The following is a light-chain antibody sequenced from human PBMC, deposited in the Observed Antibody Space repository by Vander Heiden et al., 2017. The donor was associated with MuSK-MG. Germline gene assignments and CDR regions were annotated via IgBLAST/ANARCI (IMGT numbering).Light chain of an antibody. CDR1: QGISSF. CDR3: QQLYSYPKT. J-gene: IGKJ2*01. CDR2: AAS. Sequence: DIQLTQSPSFLSASVGDRVTITCRASQGISSFLAWYQQKPGKAPKLLIYAASTLQSGVPSRFGGSGSGTDFTLTISSLQPEDFATYYCQQLYSYPKTFGQGTRLEIK. V-gene: IGKV1-9*01.